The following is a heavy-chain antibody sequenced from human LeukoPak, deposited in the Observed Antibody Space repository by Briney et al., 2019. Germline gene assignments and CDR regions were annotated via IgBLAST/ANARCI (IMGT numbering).Heavy chain of an antibody. CDR3: ARERVAYSYGYYYYGMDV. V-gene: IGHV1-2*02. Sequence: ASVKVSCKASGYTFTGYYMHWVRQAPGQGLEWMGWINPNSGGTNYAQKFQGRVTMTRDTSISTAYVELSRLRSDDTAVYYCARERVAYSYGYYYYGMDVWGQGTTVTVSS. D-gene: IGHD5-18*01. CDR1: GYTFTGYY. CDR2: INPNSGGT. J-gene: IGHJ6*02.